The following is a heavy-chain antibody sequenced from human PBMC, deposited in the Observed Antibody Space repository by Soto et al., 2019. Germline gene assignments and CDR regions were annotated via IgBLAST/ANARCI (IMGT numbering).Heavy chain of an antibody. J-gene: IGHJ4*02. V-gene: IGHV4-59*08. CDR3: ARHWDWGSLAY. CDR2: IYYGGSI. CDR1: GGSISTDY. Sequence: QVQLQESGPGLVKPSETLSLTCTVSGGSISTDYWSWIRQSPGKGLEWIGYIYYGGSINYNPSLEXRFAXSXYTSKNQFSLQMTSVTAADPAVYYCARHWDWGSLAYWGQGTLVTVSS. D-gene: IGHD3-16*01.